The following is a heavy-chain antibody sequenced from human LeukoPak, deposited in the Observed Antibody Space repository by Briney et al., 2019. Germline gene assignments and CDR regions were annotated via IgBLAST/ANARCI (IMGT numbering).Heavy chain of an antibody. V-gene: IGHV3-23*01. CDR3: ARDIGRGYSYGTPGRDAFDI. CDR2: ISGSGGST. J-gene: IGHJ3*02. D-gene: IGHD5-18*01. Sequence: QPGGSLRLSCAASGFTFSSYAVSWVRQAPGKGLEWCSAISGSGGSTYYADSVKGRFTISRDNSKNTLYLQMNSLRAEDTAVYYCARDIGRGYSYGTPGRDAFDIWGQGTMVTVSS. CDR1: GFTFSSYA.